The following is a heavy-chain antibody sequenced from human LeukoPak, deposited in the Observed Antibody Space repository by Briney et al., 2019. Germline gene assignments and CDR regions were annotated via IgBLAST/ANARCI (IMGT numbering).Heavy chain of an antibody. CDR1: GFTFSSYA. D-gene: IGHD5-18*01. Sequence: GGSLRLSCAASGFTFSSYAMSWVRQAPGKGLEWVPAISGSDGSTYYADSVKGRFTISRDNSKNTLYLQMNSLRAEDTAVYYCAKAPLDTATGNMYYFDYWGQGTLVTVSS. J-gene: IGHJ4*02. CDR2: ISGSDGST. CDR3: AKAPLDTATGNMYYFDY. V-gene: IGHV3-23*01.